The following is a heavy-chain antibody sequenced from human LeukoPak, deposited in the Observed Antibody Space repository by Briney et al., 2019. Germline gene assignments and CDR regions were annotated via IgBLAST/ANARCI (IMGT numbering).Heavy chain of an antibody. D-gene: IGHD6-13*01. J-gene: IGHJ4*02. CDR3: ARVDSKSGSSFSAS. V-gene: IGHV3-30-3*01. Sequence: PGGSLRLSCAASGLSLSRYAMQWVRQAPGKGLEWVAAVSSDGTDKYHADSVKGRFTVSRDNSRNTLSLQIHSLKPEDTAVCYCARVDSKSGSSFSASWGQGALVIVSS. CDR2: VSSDGTDK. CDR1: GLSLSRYA.